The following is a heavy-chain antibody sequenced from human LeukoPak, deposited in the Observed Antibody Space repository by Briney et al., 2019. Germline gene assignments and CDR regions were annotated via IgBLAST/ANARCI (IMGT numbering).Heavy chain of an antibody. CDR2: IYDSGST. D-gene: IGHD3-22*01. CDR3: ASSGSRWLIDKTYSPY. J-gene: IGHJ4*02. CDR1: GGSIRSSYYY. Sequence: PSETLSLTCTVSGGSIRSSYYYWGWIRQPPGKGLEWIGSIYDSGSTYYNPSLKSRVTISVDTSKNQFSLKLNSVTAADTAVYYCASSGSRWLIDKTYSPYWGQGTLVTVSS. V-gene: IGHV4-39*01.